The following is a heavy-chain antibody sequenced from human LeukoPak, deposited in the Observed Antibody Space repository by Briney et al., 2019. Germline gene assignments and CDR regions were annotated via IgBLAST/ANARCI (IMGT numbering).Heavy chain of an antibody. CDR1: GFSFSNYA. Sequence: GGSLRLSCAASGFSFSNYAMTWVRQAPGKGLAWVSGINGSGGRTYYADSVKGRFTISRDNSKHSLYLQMNSLRAEDTAVYYCAEVGFDYGDLALYYFDYWGQGTLVTVSS. CDR2: INGSGGRT. J-gene: IGHJ4*02. V-gene: IGHV3-23*01. D-gene: IGHD4-17*01. CDR3: AEVGFDYGDLALYYFDY.